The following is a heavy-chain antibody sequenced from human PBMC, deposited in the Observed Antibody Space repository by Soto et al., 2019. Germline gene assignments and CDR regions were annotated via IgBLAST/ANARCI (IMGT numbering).Heavy chain of an antibody. D-gene: IGHD6-25*01. Sequence: GESLKISCRTSGYSFTTYWIAWVRQMPGKGLEWMGIIYPGDFDIRYSPSFQGQVTISAGRSISTAYLQWSSLQASDTAMYYCARHGLTSDSGYPLDFWGQGTLVTVSS. CDR3: ARHGLTSDSGYPLDF. CDR2: IYPGDFDI. CDR1: GYSFTTYW. J-gene: IGHJ4*02. V-gene: IGHV5-51*01.